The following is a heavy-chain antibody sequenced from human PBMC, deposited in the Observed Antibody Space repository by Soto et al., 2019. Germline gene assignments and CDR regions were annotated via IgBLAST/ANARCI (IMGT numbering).Heavy chain of an antibody. CDR1: GFTVSSNY. Sequence: GGSLRLSCAASGFTVSSNYMSWVRQAPGKGLEWVSVIYSGGSTYYADSVNGRFTISRDNSKNTLYLQMNSLRAEDTAVYYCARFGAATVAFDIWGQGTMVTVSS. V-gene: IGHV3-66*01. CDR3: ARFGAATVAFDI. CDR2: IYSGGST. J-gene: IGHJ3*02. D-gene: IGHD4-17*01.